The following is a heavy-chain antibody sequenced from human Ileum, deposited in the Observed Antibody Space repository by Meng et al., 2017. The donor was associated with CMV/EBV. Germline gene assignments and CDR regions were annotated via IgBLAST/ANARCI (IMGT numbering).Heavy chain of an antibody. CDR1: GDSTSGFF. CDR2: IYSSGST. V-gene: IGHV4-4*07. Sequence: QGKLRASGSGLGMASVTLSLTCTVSGDSTSGFFWSWIRKPAGKGLEWIGRIYSSGSTFYNPSLESRVTMSIDTSKNKFSLRLASVTAADTAVYFCAKEQSIGIAVTGIFDFWGQGALVTVSS. J-gene: IGHJ4*02. D-gene: IGHD6-19*01. CDR3: AKEQSIGIAVTGIFDF.